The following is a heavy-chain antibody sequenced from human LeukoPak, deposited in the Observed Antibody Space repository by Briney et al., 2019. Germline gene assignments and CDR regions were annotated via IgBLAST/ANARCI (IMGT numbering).Heavy chain of an antibody. V-gene: IGHV6-1*01. CDR3: ARRLTQYDCFDP. D-gene: IGHD2-2*01. J-gene: IGHJ5*02. Sequence: SRTLSLTCAISGDSVSSNSVTWNRIRQSPSRGLEWQGRTYYRSTWYNDYAVSVRGRITVNPDTSKNQFSLHLNSVTPEDTAVYYCARRLTQYDCFDPWGQGILVTVSS. CDR1: GDSVSSNSVT. CDR2: TYYRSTWYN.